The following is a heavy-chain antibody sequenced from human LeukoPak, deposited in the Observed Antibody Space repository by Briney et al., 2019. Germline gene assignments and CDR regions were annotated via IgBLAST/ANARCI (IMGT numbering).Heavy chain of an antibody. CDR1: GGSISSGDYY. D-gene: IGHD4-17*01. CDR3: ARTTVTTHFDY. Sequence: SQTLSLTCTVSGGSISSGDYYWSWIHQPPGKGLEWIGYIYYSGSTYYNPSLKSRVTISVDTSKNQFSLKLSSVTAADTAVYYCARTTVTTHFDYWGQGTLVTVSS. V-gene: IGHV4-30-4*01. J-gene: IGHJ4*02. CDR2: IYYSGST.